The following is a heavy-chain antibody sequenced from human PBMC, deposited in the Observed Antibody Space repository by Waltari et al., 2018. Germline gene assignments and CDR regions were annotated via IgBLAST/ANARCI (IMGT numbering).Heavy chain of an antibody. CDR1: GGSISSYY. Sequence: QVQLQESGPGLVKPSETLSLTCTVSGGSISSYYWSWIRQPPGKGLEWIWYIHHSGSTNYNPSLKSRVTMSIDTSKNQVSLRLSSVTAADTAVYYCARRTGFLDVYYYYGMDVWGQGTTVTVSS. D-gene: IGHD3-3*01. CDR2: IHHSGST. J-gene: IGHJ6*02. V-gene: IGHV4-59*08. CDR3: ARRTGFLDVYYYYGMDV.